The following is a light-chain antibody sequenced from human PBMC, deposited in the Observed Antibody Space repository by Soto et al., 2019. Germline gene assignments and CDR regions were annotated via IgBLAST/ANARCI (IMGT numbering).Light chain of an antibody. V-gene: IGKV1-27*01. J-gene: IGKJ3*01. CDR1: QGIRTF. CDR3: QKYSSVPV. CDR2: AAS. Sequence: DIQMTQSPTSLSASVGDRVTITCRASQGIRTFVAWYHQKPGKAPKLLIYAASTLQSGVPSRFSGSGSGTDFTLTITSLQPEDVATYSCQKYSSVPVFGPGTKVAIK.